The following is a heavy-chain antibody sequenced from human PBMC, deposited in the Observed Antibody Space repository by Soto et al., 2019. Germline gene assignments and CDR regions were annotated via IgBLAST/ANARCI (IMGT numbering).Heavy chain of an antibody. CDR3: AREIMAADHFDY. CDR2: VHYSGNT. J-gene: IGHJ4*02. V-gene: IGHV4-30-4*08. CDR1: CGSSRNGGYY. D-gene: IGHD6-13*01. Sequence: SEIMSLTCTVSCGSSRNGGYYWSWNRQTPERGLEWCGYVHYSGNTFYNPSLKSRATISLDTSRNQFSLNLSSVTAADSAVYYCAREIMAADHFDYWGQGALVTVSS.